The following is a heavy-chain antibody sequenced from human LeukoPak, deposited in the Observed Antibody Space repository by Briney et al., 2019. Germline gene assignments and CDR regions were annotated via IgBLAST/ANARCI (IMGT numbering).Heavy chain of an antibody. Sequence: SVKVSCKASGGTFSSYAISWVRQAPGQGLEWMGRIIPILGIANYAQKFQGRVTITADKSTSTAYMELSSLRSEDTAVYYCARRYYDILTGYCNPTLNYYGMDVWGQGTTVTVSS. V-gene: IGHV1-69*04. J-gene: IGHJ6*02. CDR1: GGTFSSYA. D-gene: IGHD3-9*01. CDR2: IIPILGIA. CDR3: ARRYYDILTGYCNPTLNYYGMDV.